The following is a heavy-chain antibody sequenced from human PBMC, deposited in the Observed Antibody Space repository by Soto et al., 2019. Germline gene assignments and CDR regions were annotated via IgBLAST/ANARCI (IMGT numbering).Heavy chain of an antibody. D-gene: IGHD1-26*01. V-gene: IGHV3-73*01. Sequence: EFQLVESGGGLVQPGGSVRLSCAASGFTFSASSMHWVRQAAGKGLEWLGRIRSKANNYATVYSEVLKGRSIISRDESQDTMFLEMNNLSTVDTAMYYCAIEGAGFGYWGQGTLVSVSS. CDR3: AIEGAGFGY. CDR2: IRSKANNYAT. CDR1: GFTFSASS. J-gene: IGHJ4*02.